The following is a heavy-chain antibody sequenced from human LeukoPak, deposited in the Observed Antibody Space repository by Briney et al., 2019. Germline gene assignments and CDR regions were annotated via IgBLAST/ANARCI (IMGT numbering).Heavy chain of an antibody. J-gene: IGHJ3*02. CDR3: ARDRRVVGAIFDAFDI. D-gene: IGHD1-26*01. V-gene: IGHV3-21*01. Sequence: GGSLRLSCAASGFTFSSYSMNWVRQAPGKGLEWVSSISSSSTYIYYADSVKGRFTTSRDNAKNSLYLQMNSLRAEDTAVYYCARDRRVVGAIFDAFDIWGQGTMVTVSS. CDR2: ISSSSTYI. CDR1: GFTFSSYS.